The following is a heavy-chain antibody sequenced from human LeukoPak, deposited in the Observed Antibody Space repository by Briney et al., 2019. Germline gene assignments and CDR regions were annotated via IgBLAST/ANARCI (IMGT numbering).Heavy chain of an antibody. CDR3: AREGQLLTGAFDI. D-gene: IGHD2-2*01. J-gene: IGHJ3*02. V-gene: IGHV4-59*01. CDR1: GGSISSYY. CDR2: IYYSGST. Sequence: SETLSLTCTVSGGSISSYYWSWIRQPPGKGQEWIGYIYYSGSTNYNPSLKSRVTISVDTSKNQFSLKLSSVTAADTAVYYCAREGQLLTGAFDIWGQGTMVTVSS.